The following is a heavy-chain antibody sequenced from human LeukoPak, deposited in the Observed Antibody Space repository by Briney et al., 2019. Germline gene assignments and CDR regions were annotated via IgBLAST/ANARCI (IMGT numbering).Heavy chain of an antibody. CDR2: IYYSGST. J-gene: IGHJ4*02. D-gene: IGHD6-13*01. V-gene: IGHV4-38-2*02. CDR1: GYSISSGYY. Sequence: SETLSLTCTVSGYSISSGYYWGWIRQPPGKGLEWIGSIYYSGSTYYNPSLKSRVTISVDTSKNQFSLKLSSVTAADTAVYYCAREGWQQLAYFDYWGQGTLVTVSS. CDR3: AREGWQQLAYFDY.